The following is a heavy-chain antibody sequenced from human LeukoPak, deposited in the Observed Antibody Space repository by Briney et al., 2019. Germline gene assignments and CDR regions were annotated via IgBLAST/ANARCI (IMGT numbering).Heavy chain of an antibody. D-gene: IGHD3-10*01. CDR2: VSGGGFST. V-gene: IGHV3-23*01. Sequence: GGSLRLSCAASGFTFTNYAMSWVRRAPGKGLEWLSAVSGGGFSTYYADSVKGRFTISRDNSKNTLYLQMNSLRAEDTAVYSCARASGPFDYWGQGTLVTVSS. CDR3: ARASGPFDY. CDR1: GFTFTNYA. J-gene: IGHJ4*02.